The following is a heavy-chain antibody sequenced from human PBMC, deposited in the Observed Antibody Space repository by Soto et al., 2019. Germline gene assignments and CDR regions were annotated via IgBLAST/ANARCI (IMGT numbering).Heavy chain of an antibody. CDR3: AIAKVVVPAAIRLVHYYYYYGMDV. J-gene: IGHJ6*02. CDR1: GYTFTSYY. V-gene: IGHV1-46*01. D-gene: IGHD2-2*01. Sequence: ASVKVSCKASGYTFTSYYMHWVRQAPGQGLEWMGKINPSGGSTSYAQKFQGRVTMTRDTSTSTVYMELSSLRSEDTAVYYCAIAKVVVPAAIRLVHYYYYYGMDVWGQGTTVTVSS. CDR2: INPSGGST.